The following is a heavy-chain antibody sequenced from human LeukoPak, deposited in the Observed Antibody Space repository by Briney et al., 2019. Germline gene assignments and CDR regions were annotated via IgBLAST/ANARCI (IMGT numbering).Heavy chain of an antibody. CDR2: IYSGGST. Sequence: GGSLRLSCAASGFTVSSNYMSWVRQAPGKGLEWVSVIYSGGSTYYADSVKGRFTISRDNSKNTLYLQMNSLRAEDTAVYYRGRGERWSYDFDYWGQGTLVTVSS. J-gene: IGHJ4*02. CDR1: GFTVSSNY. D-gene: IGHD1-26*01. V-gene: IGHV3-53*01. CDR3: GRGERWSYDFDY.